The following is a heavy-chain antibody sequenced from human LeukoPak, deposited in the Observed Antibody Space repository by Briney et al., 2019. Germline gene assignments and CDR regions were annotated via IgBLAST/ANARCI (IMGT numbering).Heavy chain of an antibody. D-gene: IGHD1-26*01. CDR2: MHYSGST. J-gene: IGHJ5*02. V-gene: IGHV4-59*08. Sequence: SETLSLTCTVSGGSISSNYWSWMRQPPGKGLERVGYMHYSGSTNYNPSLKSRVTISFDTSRTQFSLKLSSVTAADTAVYYCARHVESSSENFFDPWGQGTLVTVSS. CDR3: ARHVESSSENFFDP. CDR1: GGSISSNY.